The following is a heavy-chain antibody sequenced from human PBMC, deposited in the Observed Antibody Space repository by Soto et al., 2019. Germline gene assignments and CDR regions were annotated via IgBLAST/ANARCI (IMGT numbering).Heavy chain of an antibody. Sequence: QVQLVQSGAEVKKPGSSVKVSCKASGGTFSSYAISWVRQAPGQGLEWMGGIIPIFGTANYAQKFQGRVTITADESTSTAYMALSSLRSEDTAVYYCARVYDSSGYYSDYWYFDLWGRGTLVTVSS. J-gene: IGHJ2*01. CDR3: ARVYDSSGYYSDYWYFDL. V-gene: IGHV1-69*12. D-gene: IGHD3-22*01. CDR1: GGTFSSYA. CDR2: IIPIFGTA.